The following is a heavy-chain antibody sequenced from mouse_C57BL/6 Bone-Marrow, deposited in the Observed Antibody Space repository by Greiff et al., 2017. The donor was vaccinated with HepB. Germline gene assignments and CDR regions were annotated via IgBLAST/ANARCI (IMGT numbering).Heavy chain of an antibody. D-gene: IGHD4-1*01. J-gene: IGHJ4*01. Sequence: VKLMESGPGLVQPSQSLSITCTVSGFSLTSYGVHWVRQSPGKGLEWLGVIWSGGSTDYNAAFISRLSISKDNSKSQVFFKMNSLQADDTAIYYCARSANWAYYAMDYWGQGTSVTVSS. CDR3: ARSANWAYYAMDY. CDR2: IWSGGST. CDR1: GFSLTSYG. V-gene: IGHV2-2*01.